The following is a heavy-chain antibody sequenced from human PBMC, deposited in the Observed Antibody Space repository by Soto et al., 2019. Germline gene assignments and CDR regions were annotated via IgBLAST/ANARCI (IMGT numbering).Heavy chain of an antibody. CDR2: ISGSGGST. V-gene: IGHV3-23*01. D-gene: IGHD6-13*01. J-gene: IGHJ6*02. CDR1: GFTFSSYA. Sequence: EVQLLESGGGLVQPGGSLRLSCAASGFTFSSYAMSWVRQAPGKGLEWVSAISGSGGSTYYADSVKGRFTISRVNSKNTLYLQMNSLRAEDTAVYYCAKVGYSSSSFGMDVWGQGTTVTVSS. CDR3: AKVGYSSSSFGMDV.